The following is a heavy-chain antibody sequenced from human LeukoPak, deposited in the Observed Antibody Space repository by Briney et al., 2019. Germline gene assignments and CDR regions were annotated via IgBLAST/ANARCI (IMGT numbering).Heavy chain of an antibody. CDR1: GGSISSGGYH. D-gene: IGHD6-19*01. J-gene: IGHJ3*02. Sequence: PSETLSLTCTVSGGSISSGGYHWSWIRQPPGKGLEWIGYIYHSGSTYYNPSLKSRVTISVDRSKNQFSLKLSSVTAADTAVYYCARHRSIKKAVAGAFDIWGQGTMVTVSS. CDR3: ARHRSIKKAVAGAFDI. V-gene: IGHV4-30-2*01. CDR2: IYHSGST.